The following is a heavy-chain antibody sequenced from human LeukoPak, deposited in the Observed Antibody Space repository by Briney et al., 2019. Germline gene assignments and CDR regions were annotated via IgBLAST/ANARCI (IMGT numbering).Heavy chain of an antibody. CDR2: MNPNSGNT. CDR1: GYTFTSYD. CDR3: ARSRSLAYCGGDCYFDFDY. D-gene: IGHD2-21*02. V-gene: IGHV1-8*01. J-gene: IGHJ4*02. Sequence: ASVKVSCKASGYTFTSYDITWVRQATGQGLEWMGWMNPNSGNTGYAQKFQGRVTMTRNTSISTAYMELSSLRSEDTAVYYCARSRSLAYCGGDCYFDFDYWGQGTLVTVSS.